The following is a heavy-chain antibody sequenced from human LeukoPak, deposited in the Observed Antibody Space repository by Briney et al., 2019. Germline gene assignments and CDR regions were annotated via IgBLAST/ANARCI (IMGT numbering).Heavy chain of an antibody. CDR2: IYYSGST. D-gene: IGHD3-16*02. J-gene: IGHJ5*02. V-gene: IGHV4-59*01. Sequence: SETLSLTCTVSGGSISSYYWSWIRQPPGKGLEWIGYIYYSGSTNYNPSLKSRVTISVDTSKNQFSLKLSSVTAADTAVYYCARGNRIKFGGVIGTGWFDPWGQETLVTVSS. CDR3: ARGNRIKFGGVIGTGWFDP. CDR1: GGSISSYY.